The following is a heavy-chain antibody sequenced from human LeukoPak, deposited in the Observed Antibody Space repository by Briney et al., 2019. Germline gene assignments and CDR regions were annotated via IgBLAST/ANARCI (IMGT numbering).Heavy chain of an antibody. Sequence: GGSLRLSCAASGFTFNSYSMNWVRQAPGKGLEWVSSISSSSSYIYYADSVKGRFTISRDNAKNSLYLQMNSLRAEDTAVYYCARDSGYYGSGSYWLYYYYYYGMDVWGQGTTVTVSS. J-gene: IGHJ6*02. CDR1: GFTFNSYS. D-gene: IGHD3-10*01. V-gene: IGHV3-21*01. CDR3: ARDSGYYGSGSYWLYYYYYYGMDV. CDR2: ISSSSSYI.